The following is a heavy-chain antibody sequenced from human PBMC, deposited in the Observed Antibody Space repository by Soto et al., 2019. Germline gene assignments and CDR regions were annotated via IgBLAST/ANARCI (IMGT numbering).Heavy chain of an antibody. CDR2: IIPILGIA. Sequence: SVKVSCKASGGTFSSYTISWVRQAPGQGLEWMGRIIPILGIANYAQKFQGRVTITGNTSISTAYMELSSLRSEDTAVYYCAREGRYFDSWGQGTLVTVSS. CDR1: GGTFSSYT. J-gene: IGHJ4*02. CDR3: AREGRYFDS. V-gene: IGHV1-69*04. D-gene: IGHD3-9*01.